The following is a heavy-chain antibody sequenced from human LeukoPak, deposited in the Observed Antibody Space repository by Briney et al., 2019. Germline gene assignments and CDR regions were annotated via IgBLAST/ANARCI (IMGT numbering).Heavy chain of an antibody. CDR1: GFTFSSYA. J-gene: IGHJ4*02. V-gene: IGHV3-23*01. D-gene: IGHD3-10*01. CDR3: ANDYGSGSYYLYYFDY. CDR2: ISGSGGST. Sequence: PGGSLRLSCAASGFTFSSYAMSWVRQAPGKGLEWVSAISGSGGSTYYADSVKGRFTISRDNSKNTLYLQMNSLRAEDTAVYYCANDYGSGSYYLYYFDYWGQGTLVTVSS.